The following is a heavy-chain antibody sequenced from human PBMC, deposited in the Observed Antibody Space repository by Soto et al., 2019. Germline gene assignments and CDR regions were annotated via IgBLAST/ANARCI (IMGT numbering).Heavy chain of an antibody. CDR1: GGSFSGYY. Sequence: PSETLSLTCAVYGGSFSGYYWNWIRQPPGKGLEWIGEITHGGSTNYNPSLKSRVTISVDTSKNQFSLKLRSVTAADTAVYFCARFIGYPYYFDYWGLGTLVTVS. V-gene: IGHV4-34*01. J-gene: IGHJ4*02. CDR2: ITHGGST. D-gene: IGHD5-18*01. CDR3: ARFIGYPYYFDY.